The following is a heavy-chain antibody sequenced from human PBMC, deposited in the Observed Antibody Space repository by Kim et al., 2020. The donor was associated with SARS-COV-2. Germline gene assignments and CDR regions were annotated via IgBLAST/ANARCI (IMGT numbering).Heavy chain of an antibody. V-gene: IGHV1-69*04. D-gene: IGHD4-17*01. Sequence: NYAQKFQDRVTITADKSTNTAYVELSSLTSQDTAMYYCVRDLAPYGDYVYWGQGTLVTVSA. CDR3: VRDLAPYGDYVY. J-gene: IGHJ4*02.